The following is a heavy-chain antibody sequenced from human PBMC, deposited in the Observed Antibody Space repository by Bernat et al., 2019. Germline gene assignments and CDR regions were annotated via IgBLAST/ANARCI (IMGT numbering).Heavy chain of an antibody. CDR1: GFTFRSYG. CDR2: ISDTVSST. Sequence: EVQLVESGGGLVQPGGSLRLSCAASGFTFRSYGMSWVRRTPGRGLEWVSAISDTVSSTYYEDSVKGRFTISRDNSKNTLFLKMNSLRAEDTAVYYCAKDSPVLTIWGQGTMVTVSS. J-gene: IGHJ3*02. V-gene: IGHV3-23*04. D-gene: IGHD2-8*01. CDR3: AKDSPVLTI.